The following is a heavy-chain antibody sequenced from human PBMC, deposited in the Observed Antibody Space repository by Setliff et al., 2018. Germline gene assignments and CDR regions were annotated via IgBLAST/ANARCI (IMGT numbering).Heavy chain of an antibody. J-gene: IGHJ6*03. CDR2: IIPIFGTA. V-gene: IGHV1-69*06. D-gene: IGHD3-3*01. CDR3: ARGRHPPWSGYPYYYMDV. Sequence: SSVNVSFLSTLCTFISYAISWVRQAPGQGLEWMGRIIPIFGTANYAQKFQGRVTITADKSTSTAYMELSSLRSEDTAGYYCARGRHPPWSGYPYYYMDVWGKGTTVTVSS. CDR1: LCTFISYA.